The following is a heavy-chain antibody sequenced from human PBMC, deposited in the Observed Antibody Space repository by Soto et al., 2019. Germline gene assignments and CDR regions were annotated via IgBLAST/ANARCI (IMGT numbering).Heavy chain of an antibody. CDR3: ASWNYNGYYFDY. D-gene: IGHD1-7*01. J-gene: IGHJ4*02. CDR2: FDPEDGET. V-gene: IGHV1-24*01. CDR1: GYTLTELS. Sequence: ASVKVSCKVSGYTLTELSMHWVRQAPGKGLEWMGGFDPEDGETIYAQKFQGRVTVTEDTSTDTAYMELSSLRSEDTAVYYCASWNYNGYYFDYWGQGTLVTVSS.